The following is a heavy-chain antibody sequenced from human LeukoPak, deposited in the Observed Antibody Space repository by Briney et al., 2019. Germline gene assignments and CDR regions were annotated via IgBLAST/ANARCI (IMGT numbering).Heavy chain of an antibody. V-gene: IGHV1-46*01. CDR2: INPSGGST. D-gene: IGHD3-22*01. J-gene: IGHJ4*02. CDR3: ARDFTYYYDSSGYYYDY. Sequence: ASVKVSCKASGYTFTSYYMHWVRQAPGQGLEWMGIINPSGGSTSYAQKFQGRVTMTGDTSTSTVYMELSGLRSEDTAVYYCARDFTYYYDSSGYYYDYWGQGTLVTVSS. CDR1: GYTFTSYY.